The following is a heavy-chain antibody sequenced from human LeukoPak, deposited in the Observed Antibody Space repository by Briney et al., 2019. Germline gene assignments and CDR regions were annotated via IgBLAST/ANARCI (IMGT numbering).Heavy chain of an antibody. J-gene: IGHJ6*03. D-gene: IGHD3-3*01. CDR2: IYHSGST. CDR1: GYSISSGYY. Sequence: PSETLSLTCTVSGYSISSGYYWGWIRQPPGKGLEWIGSIYHSGSTYYNPSLKSRVTISVDTSKNQFSLKLSSVTAADTAVYYCARDRGHYDFRSAGMDVWGKGTTVTVSS. CDR3: ARDRGHYDFRSAGMDV. V-gene: IGHV4-38-2*02.